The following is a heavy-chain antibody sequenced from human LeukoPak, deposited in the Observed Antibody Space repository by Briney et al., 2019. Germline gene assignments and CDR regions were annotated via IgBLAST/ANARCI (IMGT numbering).Heavy chain of an antibody. V-gene: IGHV4-59*01. Sequence: SSETLSLTRTVSGGSISSYYWSWIRQPPGKGLEWIGYSYYTGITNYNPSLNSRVTISVDTSKRQFSLKLSSVTAADTAVYYCASTFSYGYFDFWGQGTLVTVSS. J-gene: IGHJ4*02. CDR1: GGSISSYY. CDR3: ASTFSYGYFDF. CDR2: SYYTGIT. D-gene: IGHD3-16*01.